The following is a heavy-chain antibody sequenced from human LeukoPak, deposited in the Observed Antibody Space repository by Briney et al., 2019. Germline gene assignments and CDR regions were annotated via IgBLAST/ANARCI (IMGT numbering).Heavy chain of an antibody. CDR3: AKPLDTSTWYYFDY. CDR2: ISYDGSNI. V-gene: IGHV3-30*18. Sequence: GGSLRLSCAASGFTFSTYGMHWVRQAPGKGLEWVAGISYDGSNIYYAESVKGRFTISRDTSKNTVDLQMDSLGAEDTAVYYCAKPLDTSTWYYFDYWGQGTLVTVSS. D-gene: IGHD6-13*01. CDR1: GFTFSTYG. J-gene: IGHJ4*02.